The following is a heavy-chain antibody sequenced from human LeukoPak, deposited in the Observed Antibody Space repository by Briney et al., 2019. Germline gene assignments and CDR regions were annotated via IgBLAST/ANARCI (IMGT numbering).Heavy chain of an antibody. Sequence: ASVKVSCKASGYTFTGYYMHWVRQAPGQGLEWMGWINPNSGGTNYAQKFQGRVTMTRDTSISTAYMELSRLRSGDTAVCYCARGIAAAGFFDYWGRGTLVTVSS. V-gene: IGHV1-2*02. CDR1: GYTFTGYY. CDR3: ARGIAAAGFFDY. D-gene: IGHD6-13*01. J-gene: IGHJ4*02. CDR2: INPNSGGT.